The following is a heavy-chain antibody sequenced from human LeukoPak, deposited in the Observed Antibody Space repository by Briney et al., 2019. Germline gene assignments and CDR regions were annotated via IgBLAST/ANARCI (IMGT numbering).Heavy chain of an antibody. Sequence: GGSLRLSCAASGFTFSSYGMHWVRQAPGKGLEWVAVISYDGSNKYYADSVKGRFTISRDNSKNTLYLQMNSLRAEDTAVYYCAKPYCSGGSCDTYYFAHWGQGTLVTVSS. CDR2: ISYDGSNK. V-gene: IGHV3-30*18. D-gene: IGHD2-15*01. J-gene: IGHJ4*02. CDR3: AKPYCSGGSCDTYYFAH. CDR1: GFTFSSYG.